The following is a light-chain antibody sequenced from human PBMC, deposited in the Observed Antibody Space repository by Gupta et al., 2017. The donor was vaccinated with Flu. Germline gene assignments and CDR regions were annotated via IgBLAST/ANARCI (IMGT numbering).Light chain of an antibody. Sequence: DIVMTQSPLSLPVTPGEPASISCRSSQSLLHSNGYNYLDWYLQKQGQSPQLLIYLGSNRASGVPDRFSGSGSGTDFTLKISRVEAEDVGVYYCRQALQTPRTFGHGTKVDIK. CDR2: LGS. V-gene: IGKV2-28*01. CDR3: RQALQTPRT. J-gene: IGKJ3*01. CDR1: QSLLHSNGYNY.